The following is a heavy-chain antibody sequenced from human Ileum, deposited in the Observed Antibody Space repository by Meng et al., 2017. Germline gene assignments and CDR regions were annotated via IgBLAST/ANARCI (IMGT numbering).Heavy chain of an antibody. Sequence: VQLVESGGGVGKPGRSLRLSCAASGFTFSTYDLHWVRQAPGKGLEWVALIAYDGSNKYYADSVKGRFIISRDNSKSTLYLQMNSLRVEDTAVYYCAAIISMKVDWGQGTLVTVSS. J-gene: IGHJ4*02. D-gene: IGHD3-22*01. CDR2: IAYDGSNK. CDR3: AAIISMKVD. CDR1: GFTFSTYD. V-gene: IGHV3-30-3*01.